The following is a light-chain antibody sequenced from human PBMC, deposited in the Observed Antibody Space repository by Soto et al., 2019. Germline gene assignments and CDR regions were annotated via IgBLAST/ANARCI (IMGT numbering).Light chain of an antibody. CDR1: SSDIGDYKY. V-gene: IGLV2-14*01. CDR2: EVS. CDR3: SSYTGISSLYF. J-gene: IGLJ1*01. Sequence: QSALTPPASVSGSPGQTITIPCTGTSSDIGDYKYVSWYQQHPGKAPKLMIYEVSNRPSGVSNRFSGSKSGNTASLTISGLQAEDEADYYCSSYTGISSLYFLGTGTKHTVL.